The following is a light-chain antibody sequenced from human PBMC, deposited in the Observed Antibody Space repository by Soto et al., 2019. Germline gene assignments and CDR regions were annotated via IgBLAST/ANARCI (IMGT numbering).Light chain of an antibody. CDR1: QSVSSSY. V-gene: IGKV3-20*01. CDR2: GAS. CDR3: KQYGSSPLYT. Sequence: EIVLTQSPGTLSLSPGERATLSCRASQSVSSSYLAWYQHKPGQAPRLLIYGASSRATGIPDRFSGSGSGTDFALPISRLEPEDFAVYYCKQYGSSPLYTFGQGTKLEIK. J-gene: IGKJ2*01.